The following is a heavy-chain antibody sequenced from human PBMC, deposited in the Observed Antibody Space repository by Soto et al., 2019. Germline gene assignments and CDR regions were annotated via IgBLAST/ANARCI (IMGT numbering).Heavy chain of an antibody. J-gene: IGHJ6*02. D-gene: IGHD5-12*01. Sequence: PVKVSCKASGGTFSSYAISWVRQAPGQGLEWMGGIIPIFGTANYAQKFQGRVTITADESTSTAYMELSSLRSEDTAVYYCASLSGYAGYYGMDVWGQGTTVTVSS. CDR2: IIPIFGTA. CDR3: ASLSGYAGYYGMDV. CDR1: GGTFSSYA. V-gene: IGHV1-69*13.